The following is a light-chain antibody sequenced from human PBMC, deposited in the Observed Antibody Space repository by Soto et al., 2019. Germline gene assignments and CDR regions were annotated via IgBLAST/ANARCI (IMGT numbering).Light chain of an antibody. CDR1: SSDVGGYNF. V-gene: IGLV2-14*01. CDR2: DVS. Sequence: QSALTQPASVSGSPGQSITISCTGTSSDVGGYNFVSWYQQHQGKVPKLMIYDVSNRPSGVSNRCSGSKSGNTASLTISGLQAEDEADYYCSSYTRTTPFVFGTGTKVTVL. CDR3: SSYTRTTPFV. J-gene: IGLJ1*01.